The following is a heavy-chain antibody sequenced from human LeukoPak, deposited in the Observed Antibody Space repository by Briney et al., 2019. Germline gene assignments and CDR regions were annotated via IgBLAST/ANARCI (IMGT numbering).Heavy chain of an antibody. CDR1: GFTFSSYG. CDR3: ARDPGYCSSTSCHLYYYYYMDV. D-gene: IGHD2-2*01. V-gene: IGHV3-33*01. J-gene: IGHJ6*03. Sequence: GGSLRLSCAASGFTFSSYGMHWVRQAPGKGLEWVAVIWYDGSNKYYADSVKGRFTISIDNSKNTLYLQMNSLRAEDTAVYYCARDPGYCSSTSCHLYYYYYMDVWGKGTTVTVSS. CDR2: IWYDGSNK.